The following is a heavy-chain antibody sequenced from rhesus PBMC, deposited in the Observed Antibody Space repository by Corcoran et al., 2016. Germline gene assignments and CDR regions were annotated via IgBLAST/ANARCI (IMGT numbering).Heavy chain of an antibody. J-gene: IGHJ3*01. D-gene: IGHD3-34*01. CDR3: ARDGWVTQNAFDF. Sequence: QVQLQESGPGVAKPSETLSLTCPVSGGSISDSYRWSCIRQPPEKGLKWIGYIYGSSTSTNYNPPLNSRVTLSTDTSKNQFSLKLVSVTAADTAVYYCARDGWVTQNAFDFWGQGLRVTVSS. V-gene: IGHV4S10*01. CDR1: GGSISDSYR. CDR2: IYGSSTST.